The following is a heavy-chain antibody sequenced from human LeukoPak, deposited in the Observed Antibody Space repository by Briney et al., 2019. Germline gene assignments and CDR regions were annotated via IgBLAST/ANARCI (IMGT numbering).Heavy chain of an antibody. Sequence: SETLSLTCAVYGGSFSGYYWSWIRQPPGKGLEWIGEINHSGSTNYNPSLKSRVTISVDTSKNQFSLKLSSVTAADTAVYYCARGSMDFWSGKYFDYWGQGTLVTVSS. CDR1: GGSFSGYY. D-gene: IGHD3-3*01. CDR3: ARGSMDFWSGKYFDY. CDR2: INHSGST. J-gene: IGHJ4*02. V-gene: IGHV4-34*01.